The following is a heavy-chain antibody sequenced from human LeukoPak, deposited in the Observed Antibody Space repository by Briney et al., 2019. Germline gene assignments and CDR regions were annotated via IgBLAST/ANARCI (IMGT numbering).Heavy chain of an antibody. Sequence: GRSLRLSCAASGFTFSSYAMHWVRQAPGKGLEWVAVISYDGSNKYYADSVKGRFTISRDNSKNTLYLQMNSLRAEDTAVYYCAKDQAAGDYVWGSYRFPYYYYGIGVWGQGTTVTVSS. J-gene: IGHJ6*02. CDR2: ISYDGSNK. D-gene: IGHD3-16*02. CDR3: AKDQAAGDYVWGSYRFPYYYYGIGV. V-gene: IGHV3-30*04. CDR1: GFTFSSYA.